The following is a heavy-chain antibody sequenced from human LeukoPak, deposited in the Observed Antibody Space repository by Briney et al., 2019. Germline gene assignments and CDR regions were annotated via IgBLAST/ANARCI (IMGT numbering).Heavy chain of an antibody. CDR1: GYTFTNYA. CDR3: ARGSGSYYKDFDY. D-gene: IGHD3-10*01. V-gene: IGHV1-3*01. Sequence: GASVKVSCKASGYTFTNYAMHWVRQAPGQRLEWMGWINAGNGNTQYSQKFQGRVTITRDTSASTAYMELSSLRSEDTAVYYCARGSGSYYKDFDYWGQGTLVTVSS. J-gene: IGHJ4*02. CDR2: INAGNGNT.